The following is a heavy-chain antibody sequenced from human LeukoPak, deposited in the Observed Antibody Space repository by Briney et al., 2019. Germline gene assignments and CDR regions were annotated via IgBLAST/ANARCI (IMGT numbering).Heavy chain of an antibody. J-gene: IGHJ4*02. CDR2: INHSGST. Sequence: PGGPLRLSCAASGFTFSSYAMSWVRQAPGKGLEWIGEINHSGSTNYNPSLKSRVTISVDTSKNQFSLKLSSVTAADTAVYYCARQSSVGAPGYWGQGTLVTVSS. V-gene: IGHV4-34*01. D-gene: IGHD1-26*01. CDR3: ARQSSVGAPGY. CDR1: GFTFSSYA.